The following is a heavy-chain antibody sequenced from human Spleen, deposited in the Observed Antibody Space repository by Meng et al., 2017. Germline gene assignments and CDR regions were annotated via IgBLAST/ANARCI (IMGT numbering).Heavy chain of an antibody. CDR1: GYSFTSYW. V-gene: IGHV5-51*01. D-gene: IGHD5-24*01. CDR2: IYPGDSDI. Sequence: KVSCKGSGYSFTSYWIGWVRQMPGKGLEWMGIIYPGDSDIRYSPSFQGQVTISADKSISTAYLQWSSLKASDTAMYYCARHGQMATIPNWFDPWGQGTVVTVSS. CDR3: ARHGQMATIPNWFDP. J-gene: IGHJ5*02.